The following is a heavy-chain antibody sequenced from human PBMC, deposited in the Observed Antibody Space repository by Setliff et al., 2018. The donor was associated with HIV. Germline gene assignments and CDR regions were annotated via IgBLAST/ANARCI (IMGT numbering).Heavy chain of an antibody. D-gene: IGHD6-13*01. CDR2: TWYDGSKT. J-gene: IGHJ3*01. CDR3: AKDLWSSSWTNDALEV. CDR1: GVTISDHE. Sequence: PGGSLRLSCVASGVTISDHEMGWVRQAPGKGLEWVAVTWYDGSKTSYAESVKGRFTISRDNSKSILYLQMSGLRSEDTAMYFCAKDLWSSSWTNDALEVWGQGAMVTVSS. V-gene: IGHV3-30*02.